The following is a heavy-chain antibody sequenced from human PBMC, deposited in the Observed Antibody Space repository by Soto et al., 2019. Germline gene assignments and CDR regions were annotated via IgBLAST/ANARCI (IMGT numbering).Heavy chain of an antibody. CDR2: MNPNSGNT. CDR1: GYTFTSYD. J-gene: IGHJ6*03. V-gene: IGHV1-8*01. CDR3: ARVGPYYYYYYMDV. Sequence: ASVKVYCKASGYTFTSYDINWVRQATGQGLEWMGWMNPNSGNTGYAQKFQGRVTMTRNTSISTAYMELSSLRSEDTAVYYCARVGPYYYYYYMDVWGKGTTVTVSS.